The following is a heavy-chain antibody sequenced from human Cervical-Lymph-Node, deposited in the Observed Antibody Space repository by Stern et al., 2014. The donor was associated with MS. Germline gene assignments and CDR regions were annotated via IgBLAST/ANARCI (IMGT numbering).Heavy chain of an antibody. CDR1: GYTFTSYW. CDR3: ARQRYFDY. V-gene: IGHV5-51*01. Sequence: VQLVESGPEVKRPGESLKISCHASGYTFTSYWIGWVRQMPGKGLDGIAIIFPGRSDIKDSPSFQAQVTISADKSSSTAYLQWNNLKASDTAIYYCARQRYFDYWGQGTLVTVSS. CDR2: IFPGRSDI. J-gene: IGHJ4*02.